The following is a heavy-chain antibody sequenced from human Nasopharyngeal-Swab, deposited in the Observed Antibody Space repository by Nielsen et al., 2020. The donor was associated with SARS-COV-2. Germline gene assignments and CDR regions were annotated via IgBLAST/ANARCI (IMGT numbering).Heavy chain of an antibody. V-gene: IGHV3-64D*09. Sequence: GESLKISYSASGFTFTNYAMHWVRQAPGKGLEFVSAISSNGGSTYYADSVKGRFTISRDNSKNTLYLQMSNLRTEDTSVYYCVKWSSGTYNWNYGWFDPWGQGTLVTVSS. CDR3: VKWSSGTYNWNYGWFDP. CDR2: ISSNGGST. D-gene: IGHD1-7*01. J-gene: IGHJ5*02. CDR1: GFTFTNYA.